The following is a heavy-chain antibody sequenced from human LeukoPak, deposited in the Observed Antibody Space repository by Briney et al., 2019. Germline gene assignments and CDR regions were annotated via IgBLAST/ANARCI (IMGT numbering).Heavy chain of an antibody. CDR3: ARDGYYYGSGSYL. CDR2: ISSSSSYI. D-gene: IGHD3-10*01. V-gene: IGHV3-21*01. J-gene: IGHJ4*02. Sequence: PGGSLRLSCAASGFTFSSCSMNWVRQAPGKGLEWVSSISSSSSYIYYADSVKGRFTISRDNAKNSLYLQMNSLRAEDTAVYYCARDGYYYGSGSYLWGQGTLVTVSS. CDR1: GFTFSSCS.